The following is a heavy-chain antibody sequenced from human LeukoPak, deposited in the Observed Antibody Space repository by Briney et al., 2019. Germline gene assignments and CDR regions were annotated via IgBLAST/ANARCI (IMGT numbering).Heavy chain of an antibody. J-gene: IGHJ4*02. D-gene: IGHD5-18*01. CDR3: ARGLLRDGYTYTYSFDY. CDR2: VYMGGTT. Sequence: GGSLRLSCAASGFTVSTDYMNWVRQAPGKGLEWVSVVYMGGTTYYADSVKGRFTISRDSTKNTIYLQMNNLRAEDTAVYYCARGLLRDGYTYTYSFDYWGQGALVTVSS. V-gene: IGHV3-66*01. CDR1: GFTVSTDY.